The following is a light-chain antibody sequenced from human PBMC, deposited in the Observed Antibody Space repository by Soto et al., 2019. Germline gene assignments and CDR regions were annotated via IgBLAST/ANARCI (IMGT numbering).Light chain of an antibody. CDR3: QQSYSSTWT. CDR1: QGISTY. CDR2: AAS. J-gene: IGKJ1*01. Sequence: IQMTQSPSSLSASVGDRVTITCRESQGISTYLNWYQKKPGKAPKLLIYAASSLQSGVPSRFSGSGSETDFTLTISSLQPEDFATYSCQQSYSSTWTSGQGTKVDIK. V-gene: IGKV1-39*01.